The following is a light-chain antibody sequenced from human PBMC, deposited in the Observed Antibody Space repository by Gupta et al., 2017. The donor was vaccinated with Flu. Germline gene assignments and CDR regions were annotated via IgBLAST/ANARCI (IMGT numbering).Light chain of an antibody. Sequence: GGNNIGSKSVHWYQQKPGQSPVLVVYDDSDRPSGIPERFSGSNSGNTATLTISRVEAGDEADYYCQVWDSTSDHCVFGGGTRLTVL. V-gene: IGLV3-21*02. CDR1: NIGSKS. CDR3: QVWDSTSDHCV. CDR2: DDS. J-gene: IGLJ3*02.